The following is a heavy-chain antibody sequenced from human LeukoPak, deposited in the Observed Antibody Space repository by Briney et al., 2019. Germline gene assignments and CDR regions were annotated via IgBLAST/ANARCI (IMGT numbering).Heavy chain of an antibody. CDR3: ARGGRIAAAGTGYFDY. Sequence: PSETLSLTCAVYGESVTHYYYNWIRQPPGKGLEWIGEINPSGSTNYNPSLKSRVTISVDTSKNQFSLKLSSVTAADTAVYYCARGGRIAAAGTGYFDYWGQGTLVTVSS. D-gene: IGHD6-13*01. J-gene: IGHJ4*02. V-gene: IGHV4-34*01. CDR1: GESVTHYY. CDR2: INPSGST.